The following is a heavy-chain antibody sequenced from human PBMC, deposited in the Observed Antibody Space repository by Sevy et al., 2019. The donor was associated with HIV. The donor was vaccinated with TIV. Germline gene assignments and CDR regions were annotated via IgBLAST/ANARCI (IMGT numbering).Heavy chain of an antibody. CDR2: INPTSSST. D-gene: IGHD1-26*01. J-gene: IGHJ4*02. V-gene: IGHV1-46*02. CDR1: GYNFNNYY. CDR3: ARGDGTGRCFDS. Sequence: ASVKVSCKASGYNFNNYYIHWVRQAPGQELQWMGVINPTSSSTYYPPKLQGRVTMTRDTSTGTVSLDLSSLRSEDTAVYYCARGDGTGRCFDSWGQGTLVTVSS.